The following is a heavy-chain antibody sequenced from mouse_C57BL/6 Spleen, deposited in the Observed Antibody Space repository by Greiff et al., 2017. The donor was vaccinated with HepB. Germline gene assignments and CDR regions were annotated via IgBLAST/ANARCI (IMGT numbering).Heavy chain of an antibody. Sequence: EVQLQESGPGLVKPSQSLSLTCSVTGYSITSGYYWNWIRQFPGNKLEWMGYISYDGSNNYNPSLKNRISITRDTSKNQLFLKLNSVTTEDTATYYCARDGELGRRFAYWGQGTLVTVSA. CDR3: ARDGELGRRFAY. CDR1: GYSITSGYY. V-gene: IGHV3-6*01. D-gene: IGHD4-1*01. CDR2: ISYDGSN. J-gene: IGHJ3*01.